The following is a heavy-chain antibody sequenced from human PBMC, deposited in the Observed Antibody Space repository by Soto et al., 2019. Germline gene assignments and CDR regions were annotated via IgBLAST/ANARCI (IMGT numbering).Heavy chain of an antibody. Sequence: QMQLVESGGGVVQPGRSLRLSCAASGFTFSSYAMHWVRQAPGKGLEWVAVISYDGSNRYYADSVKGRFTISRDNSKNTLYLQMSSLRAEDTAVYYCARNSLDYGDYPYNWFDPWGQGTLVTVSS. J-gene: IGHJ5*02. CDR2: ISYDGSNR. CDR3: ARNSLDYGDYPYNWFDP. D-gene: IGHD4-17*01. CDR1: GFTFSSYA. V-gene: IGHV3-30-3*01.